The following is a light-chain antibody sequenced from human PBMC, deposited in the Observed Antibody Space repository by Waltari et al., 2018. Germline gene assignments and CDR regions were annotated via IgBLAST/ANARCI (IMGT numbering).Light chain of an antibody. CDR2: DVY. Sequence: QSALTQPASVSGSPGRAIVISCTGTGSDVGGYDYVSWYQQYPGTAPRLIIYDVYNRPSGVSNRFAGSKSDNTASLTISGLQAEDESVYYCSSYTSSGVVFGGGPKLTVL. CDR3: SSYTSSGVV. J-gene: IGLJ2*01. CDR1: GSDVGGYDY. V-gene: IGLV2-14*01.